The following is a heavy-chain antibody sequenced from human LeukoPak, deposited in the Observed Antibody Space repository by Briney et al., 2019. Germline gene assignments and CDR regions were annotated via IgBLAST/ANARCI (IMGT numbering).Heavy chain of an antibody. CDR1: IGSISSSKW. J-gene: IGHJ6*03. D-gene: IGHD2-2*01. CDR2: IYLYGTT. CDR3: ARDRTDIVVVPAANYMDV. V-gene: IGHV4-4*02. Sequence: SETLSLTCSVSIGSISSSKWWSWVRQSPVKGLEWIGEIYLYGTTNYSPSLKSRVTISVDRSKNQFSLKLYSVTAADTAVYYCARDRTDIVVVPAANYMDVWGKGTTVTVSS.